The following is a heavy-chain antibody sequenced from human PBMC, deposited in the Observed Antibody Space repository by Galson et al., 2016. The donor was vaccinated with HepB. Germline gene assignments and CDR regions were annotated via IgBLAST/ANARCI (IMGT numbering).Heavy chain of an antibody. Sequence: SLRLSCAASGFTFTSYAMSWVRQAPGKGLVWVSRINSDGSYANYADSVKGRFTISRDNAKNTVYLQMNSLRAEDTAVYYCVRDFRVADFWGQGMLVTVSS. CDR1: GFTFTSYA. V-gene: IGHV3-74*01. D-gene: IGHD3-10*01. CDR3: VRDFRVADF. J-gene: IGHJ4*02. CDR2: INSDGSYA.